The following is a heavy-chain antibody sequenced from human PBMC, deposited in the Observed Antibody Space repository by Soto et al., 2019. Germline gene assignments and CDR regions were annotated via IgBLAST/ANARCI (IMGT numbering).Heavy chain of an antibody. CDR1: GFTFSDDY. V-gene: IGHV3-11*01. CDR2: ISSSGGTI. J-gene: IGHJ4*02. D-gene: IGHD5-18*01. CDR3: ARASSPRDPWLGY. Sequence: GGSLRLSCGASGFTFSDDYMSWIRQAPGKGLEWVSYISSSGGTIYYADSVKGRFTISRDNAKNSLFLQMNSLRADDTAVYYCARASSPRDPWLGYWGRGTLVTVSS.